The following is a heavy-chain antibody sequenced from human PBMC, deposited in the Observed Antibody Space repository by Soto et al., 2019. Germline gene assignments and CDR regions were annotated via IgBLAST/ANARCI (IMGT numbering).Heavy chain of an antibody. CDR2: IKEDGSEK. Sequence: EVQLVESGGGLVQPGGSLRLSCAASGFNFSTYWMTWVRQAPGKGLEWVANIKEDGSEKYYVDSVKGRFAISRDNAKNSVYQQLNSLRAEDTAVYYCARDFCLDYWGQGTLVSVSS. J-gene: IGHJ4*02. CDR1: GFNFSTYW. V-gene: IGHV3-7*03. CDR3: ARDFCLDY.